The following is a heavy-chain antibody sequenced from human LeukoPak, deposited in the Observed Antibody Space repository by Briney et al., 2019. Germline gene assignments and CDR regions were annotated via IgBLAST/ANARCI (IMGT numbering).Heavy chain of an antibody. CDR3: ARSLAHRVLDY. CDR2: IWYDGSNK. CDR1: GFTFSSYG. Sequence: HPGGSLRLSCAASGFTFSSYGMHWVRQAPGKGLEWVAVIWYDGSNKYYADSVKGRFTISRDNSKNTLYLQMNSLRAEGTAVYYCARSLAHRVLDYWGQGTLVTVSS. J-gene: IGHJ4*02. D-gene: IGHD3-16*01. V-gene: IGHV3-33*01.